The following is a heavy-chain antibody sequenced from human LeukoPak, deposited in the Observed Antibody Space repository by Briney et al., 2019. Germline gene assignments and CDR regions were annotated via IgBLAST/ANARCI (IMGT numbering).Heavy chain of an antibody. CDR1: GYTFTDYY. CDR3: ARDEEYSGSYPFDY. V-gene: IGHV1-2*02. Sequence: ASVKVSCKASGYTFTDYYIHWVRQAPGQGLEWMGWINPNSAGTTYAQKFQGRVSMTRDSSISTAYMELRRLTSDDTAVYYCARDEEYSGSYPFDYWGQGTLVTVSS. D-gene: IGHD1-26*01. CDR2: INPNSAGT. J-gene: IGHJ4*02.